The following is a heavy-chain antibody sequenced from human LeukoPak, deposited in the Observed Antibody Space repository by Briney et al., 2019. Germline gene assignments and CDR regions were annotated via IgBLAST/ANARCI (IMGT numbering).Heavy chain of an antibody. CDR2: IIPILGIA. CDR1: GGTFSSYT. Sequence: ASVKVSCKASGGTFSSYTISWVRQAPGQGLEWMGRIIPILGIANYAQKFQGRVTITADKSTSTAYMELSSLRSEDTAVYYCASGYSYGYPFDYWGQGTLVTVSS. D-gene: IGHD5-18*01. V-gene: IGHV1-69*02. J-gene: IGHJ4*02. CDR3: ASGYSYGYPFDY.